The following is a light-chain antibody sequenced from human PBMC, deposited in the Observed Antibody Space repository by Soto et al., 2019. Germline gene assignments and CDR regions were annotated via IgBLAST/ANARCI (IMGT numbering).Light chain of an antibody. V-gene: IGKV1-5*01. Sequence: DIQMTQSPSPLSGSVGDRVTITCLASQTISSWLAWYQQKPGKAPKLLIYDASSLQSGVPSRFSGSGSGTECTLTISSLQPDDVGTYYCQEYNSYTGTLGPGTKVDI. J-gene: IGKJ1*01. CDR1: QTISSW. CDR3: QEYNSYTGT. CDR2: DAS.